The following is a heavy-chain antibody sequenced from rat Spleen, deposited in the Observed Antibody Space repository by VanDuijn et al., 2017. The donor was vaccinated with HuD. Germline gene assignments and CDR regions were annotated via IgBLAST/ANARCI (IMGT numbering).Heavy chain of an antibody. CDR1: GFSLTKHS. V-gene: IGHV2-32*01. CDR2: VWYDGDT. CDR3: ARADISAIYTDGI. D-gene: IGHD1-2*01. J-gene: IGHJ2*01. Sequence: QVQLKESGPGLVQPSETLSLTCTVSGFSLTKHSVSWVRQPSEKGPEWMGRVWYDGDTAYNSALKSRLSISRDTSKSQVYLEMTSLQTEDTATYYCARADISAIYTDGIWGQGVMVTVSS.